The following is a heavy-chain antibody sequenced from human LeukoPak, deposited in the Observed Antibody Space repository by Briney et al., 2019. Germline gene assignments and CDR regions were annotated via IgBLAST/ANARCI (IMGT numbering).Heavy chain of an antibody. Sequence: GSLRLSSSASGFTFNGYAMHWVRQAPGKGLEYVSGISNSGDNTYSADSVKGRFTISRDNSKNTLYLQMSSLRREDTALYYCVKARSSGWYDFDSWGRGTLVTVSS. D-gene: IGHD6-19*01. CDR1: GFTFNGYA. J-gene: IGHJ4*02. CDR3: VKARSSGWYDFDS. V-gene: IGHV3-64D*06. CDR2: ISNSGDNT.